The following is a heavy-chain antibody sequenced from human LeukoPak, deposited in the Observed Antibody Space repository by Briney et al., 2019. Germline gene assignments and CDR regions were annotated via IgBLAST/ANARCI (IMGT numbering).Heavy chain of an antibody. J-gene: IGHJ4*02. CDR1: GGSISSSSYY. D-gene: IGHD3-10*01. V-gene: IGHV4-39*02. Sequence: SETLSLTCTVSGGSISSSSYYWGWIRQPPGKELEWIGSIYYSGSTYYNPSLKSRVTISVDTSKNQFSLKLSSVTAADTAVYYCARELWFGELSHSHADYWGQGTLVTVSS. CDR2: IYYSGST. CDR3: ARELWFGELSHSHADY.